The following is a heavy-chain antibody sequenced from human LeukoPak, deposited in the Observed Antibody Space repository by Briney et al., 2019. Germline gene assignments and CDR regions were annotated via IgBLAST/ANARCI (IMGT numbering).Heavy chain of an antibody. J-gene: IGHJ4*02. CDR3: ARDGSGWVDY. V-gene: IGHV1-3*01. CDR1: GYTFTSYA. D-gene: IGHD6-19*01. Sequence: RASVKVSCKASGYTFTSYAMHWVRQAPGQRLEWMGWINAGNGNTKYSQKFQGRVPITRDTSVSTAYMELSSLRSEDTAVYYCARDGSGWVDYWGQGTLVTVSS. CDR2: INAGNGNT.